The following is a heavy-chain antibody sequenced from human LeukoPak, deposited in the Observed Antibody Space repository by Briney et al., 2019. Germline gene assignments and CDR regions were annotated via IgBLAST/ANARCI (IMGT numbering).Heavy chain of an antibody. CDR2: IYTSGST. D-gene: IGHD5-18*01. Sequence: SETLSLTCTVSGVSISSYYWTWIRQSAGKGLEWIRRIYTSGSTYYNPSLKSRVSMSVDTSKNQFSLKLSSVTAADTAVYYCARGRYSYGPQNYDYMDVWGKGTTVTISS. V-gene: IGHV4-4*07. J-gene: IGHJ6*03. CDR1: GVSISSYY. CDR3: ARGRYSYGPQNYDYMDV.